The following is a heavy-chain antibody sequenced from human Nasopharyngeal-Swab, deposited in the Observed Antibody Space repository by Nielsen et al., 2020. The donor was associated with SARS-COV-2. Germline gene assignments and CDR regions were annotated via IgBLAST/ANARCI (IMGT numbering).Heavy chain of an antibody. V-gene: IGHV4-30-4*01. CDR2: IYYSGST. CDR1: GGSISSGDYY. Sequence: SETLSLTCTVSGGSISSGDYYWSWIRQPPGKGLEWIGYIYYSGSTYYNPSLKSRVTISVDTSKNQFSLKLSSVTAADTAVYYCRGITGTPGAFDIWGQGTMVTVSS. J-gene: IGHJ3*02. D-gene: IGHD1-20*01. CDR3: RGITGTPGAFDI.